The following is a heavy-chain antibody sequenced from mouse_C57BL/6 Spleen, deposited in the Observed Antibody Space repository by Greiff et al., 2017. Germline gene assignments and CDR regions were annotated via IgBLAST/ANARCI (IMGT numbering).Heavy chain of an antibody. J-gene: IGHJ4*01. CDR2: IYPGDGDT. CDR3: ARDGNYYAMDY. CDR1: GYAFSSSW. D-gene: IGHD2-1*01. Sequence: LVESGPELVKPGASVKISCKASGYAFSSSWMNWVKQGPGKGLEWIGRIYPGDGDTNYNGKFKGKATLTADKSSSTAYMQLSSLTSEDSAVYFCARDGNYYAMDYWGQGTSVTVSS. V-gene: IGHV1-82*01.